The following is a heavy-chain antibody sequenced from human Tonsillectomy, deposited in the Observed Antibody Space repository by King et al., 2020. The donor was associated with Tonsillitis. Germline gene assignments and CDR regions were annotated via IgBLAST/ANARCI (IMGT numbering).Heavy chain of an antibody. V-gene: IGHV3-23*04. CDR1: GFTFGTFA. CDR2: ISDMGGST. D-gene: IGHD1-26*01. J-gene: IGHJ3*01. CDR3: AKGISVTYYVFDV. Sequence: VQLVESGGGLVQLGGSLRLSCAASGFTFGTFAMSWVRQTPGKGLEWVSGISDMGGSTYYADSVKGRFTISRDNSMHTLFLQMNSLRAEDTAVYYCAKGISVTYYVFDVWGHGTMVTVSS.